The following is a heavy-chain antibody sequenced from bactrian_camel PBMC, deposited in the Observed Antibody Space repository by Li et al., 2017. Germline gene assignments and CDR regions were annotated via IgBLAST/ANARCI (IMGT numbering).Heavy chain of an antibody. CDR2: IDRGDNT. D-gene: IGHD1*01. V-gene: IGHV3S53*01. CDR3: AADPSVGSWCDPGETEYNY. CDR1: GYSSALPGYC. J-gene: IGHJ4*01. Sequence: QLVESGGGSVQAGGSLKLSCATSGYSSALPGYCMGWFRQAPGKEREGVATIDRGDNTNYADPVKGRFTIPKDSAKNTLYLQMNSLKPEDGGMYYCAADPSVGSWCDPGETEYNYWGQGTQVTVS.